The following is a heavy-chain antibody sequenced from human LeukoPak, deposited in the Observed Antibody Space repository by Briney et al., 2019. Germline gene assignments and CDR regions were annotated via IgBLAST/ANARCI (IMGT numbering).Heavy chain of an antibody. CDR2: IKEDGSQK. CDR3: ARGSGWCDY. J-gene: IGHJ4*02. V-gene: IGHV3-7*03. CDR1: GFTFSGYW. D-gene: IGHD6-19*01. Sequence: SGGSLRLSCAASGFTFSGYWMTWVRQAPGKGLEWVANIKEDGSQKYYVDSVKGRFTVSRHNAKNSLYLQINSLRAEDTAVYYCARGSGWCDYWGQGTLVTVSS.